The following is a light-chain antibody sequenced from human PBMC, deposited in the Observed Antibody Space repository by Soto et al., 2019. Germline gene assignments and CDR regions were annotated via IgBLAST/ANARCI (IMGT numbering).Light chain of an antibody. J-gene: IGLJ1*01. Sequence: QSALTQPASVSGSPGQSITISCSGTSSDVGSYNHVAWYQQFPGKTPKLIIYEVTYRPSGVSHRFSASKSGNTASLTISGLQAEDEADYYCSSYTGSSTSDGFGTGTKVTVL. CDR2: EVT. CDR3: SSYTGSSTSDG. V-gene: IGLV2-14*01. CDR1: SSDVGSYNH.